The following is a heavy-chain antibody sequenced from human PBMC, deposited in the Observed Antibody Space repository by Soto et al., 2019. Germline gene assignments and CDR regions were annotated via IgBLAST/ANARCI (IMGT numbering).Heavy chain of an antibody. CDR1: GYTFRNFG. CDR3: ARENSYFDY. Sequence: QIQLLQSGAEVKKPGASVKVTCKASGYTFRNFGISWVRQAPGQGLEWMGWINAYKANGNYAQKFQGRLTMTADTSTSTAHMELRSLRSDDTAVYYCARENSYFDYWGQGTLVTVSS. J-gene: IGHJ4*02. V-gene: IGHV1-18*01. CDR2: INAYKANG.